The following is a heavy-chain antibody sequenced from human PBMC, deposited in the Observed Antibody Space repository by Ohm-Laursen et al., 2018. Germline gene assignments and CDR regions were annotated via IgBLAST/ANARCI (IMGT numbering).Heavy chain of an antibody. D-gene: IGHD2-2*01. Sequence: SLRLSCSASGFSFNDYGMHWVRQAPGKGLEWVAVIWYDGTNRYYADSVEGRFTISRDKFKNTLDLQMHGLRAEDTAVYYCAKDKVIVVPTPSYYFDYWGQGTLVTVSS. V-gene: IGHV3-33*03. J-gene: IGHJ4*02. CDR3: AKDKVIVVPTPSYYFDY. CDR1: GFSFNDYG. CDR2: IWYDGTNR.